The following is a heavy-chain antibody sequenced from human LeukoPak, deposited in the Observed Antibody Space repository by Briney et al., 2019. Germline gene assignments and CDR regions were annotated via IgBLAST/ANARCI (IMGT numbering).Heavy chain of an antibody. Sequence: PGRSLRLSCAASGFTFSSYGMHWVRQAPGKGLEWVAVIWYDGSNKYYADSVKGRFTISRDNSKNTLYLQMNSLRAEDTAVYYCARVGYEYSSSSGVDYWGQGTLVTVSS. CDR3: ARVGYEYSSSSGVDY. CDR2: IWYDGSNK. D-gene: IGHD6-6*01. V-gene: IGHV3-33*08. J-gene: IGHJ4*02. CDR1: GFTFSSYG.